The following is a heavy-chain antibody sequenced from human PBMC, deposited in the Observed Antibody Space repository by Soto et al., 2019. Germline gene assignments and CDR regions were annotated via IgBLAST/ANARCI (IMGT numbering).Heavy chain of an antibody. CDR1: GFTFSSYS. J-gene: IGHJ3*02. CDR2: ISSSSSTI. V-gene: IGHV3-48*02. CDR3: ARELIRPTVGFFDI. Sequence: EVQLVESGGGLVQPGGSLRLSCAASGFTFSSYSMNWVRQAPGKGLEWVSYISSSSSTIYYADSVKGRFTISRDNAKNSLYLQMNSLRDEDTAVYYCARELIRPTVGFFDIWGQGTMVTVSS. D-gene: IGHD1-26*01.